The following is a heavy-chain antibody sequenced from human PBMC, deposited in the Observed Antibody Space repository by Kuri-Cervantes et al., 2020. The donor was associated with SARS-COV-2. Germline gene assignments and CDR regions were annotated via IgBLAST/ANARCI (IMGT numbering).Heavy chain of an antibody. CDR2: INPNSGGT. Sequence: ASVKVSCKASGYTFTGYYMHWVRQAPGQGLEWMGWINPNSGGTNYAQKFQGRVTMTRDTSISTAYMELSRLRSDDTAVYYCARGSDSTGTARSAFDIWGKGTMVTVSS. J-gene: IGHJ3*02. V-gene: IGHV1-2*02. CDR1: GYTFTGYY. D-gene: IGHD1-1*01. CDR3: ARGSDSTGTARSAFDI.